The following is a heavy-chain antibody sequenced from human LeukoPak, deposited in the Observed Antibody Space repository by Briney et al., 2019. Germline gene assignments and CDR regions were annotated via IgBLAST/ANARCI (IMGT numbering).Heavy chain of an antibody. D-gene: IGHD3-16*01. CDR1: GGSISSHY. CDR2: IYNIGST. J-gene: IGHJ3*01. V-gene: IGHV4-59*08. CDR3: ARDDYGVFDAFDV. Sequence: SETLSLTCTVSGGSISSHYWSWIRQPPGKGLEWIGYIYNIGSTNYNPSLRSRVTISLDTSKNQFSLKLTSVTAADTAAYFCARDDYGVFDAFDVWGQGTVVTVSS.